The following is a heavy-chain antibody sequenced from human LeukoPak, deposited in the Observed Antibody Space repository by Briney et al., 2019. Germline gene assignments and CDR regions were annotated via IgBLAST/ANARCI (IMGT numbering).Heavy chain of an antibody. CDR3: ARGLYYYDTSGHRDAFDI. J-gene: IGHJ3*02. CDR2: ISYDGSNK. V-gene: IGHV3-30-3*01. CDR1: GFPLSSYA. D-gene: IGHD3-22*01. Sequence: PGRSLTLSCAASGFPLSSYAVHWVRQARGKGLEWVAFISYDGSNKYYADSVKGRFTISRDNSKNTLYLQMKSLRAEDTAVYYCARGLYYYDTSGHRDAFDIWGEGTMVTVSS.